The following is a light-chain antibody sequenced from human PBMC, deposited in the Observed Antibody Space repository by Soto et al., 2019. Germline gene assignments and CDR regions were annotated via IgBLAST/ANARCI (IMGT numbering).Light chain of an antibody. V-gene: IGKV4-1*01. CDR1: QSVLYRSNNQNY. Sequence: DIVLTQSPDSLAVSLGERATINCKSSQSVLYRSNNQNYLAWFQQKPGQPPKLLIYWASTRESGVPDRFSGSGSGTDFTLTISSLQAEDVAVYYCQQYYGAPVTFGGGTKVEIK. J-gene: IGKJ4*01. CDR3: QQYYGAPVT. CDR2: WAS.